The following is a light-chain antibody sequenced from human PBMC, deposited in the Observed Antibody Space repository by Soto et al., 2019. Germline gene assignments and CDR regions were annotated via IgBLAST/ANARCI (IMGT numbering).Light chain of an antibody. Sequence: IVLTQSPATLSVSPGERVSLCCRASQSVSSTLAWYQQKPGQAPRLLIYGASTRATGIPDRFSGSGSGTDFTLTISRLEPEDFAVYYCQQYGSSPRTFAQGTMVDIK. CDR2: GAS. V-gene: IGKV3-20*01. CDR3: QQYGSSPRT. J-gene: IGKJ1*01. CDR1: QSVSST.